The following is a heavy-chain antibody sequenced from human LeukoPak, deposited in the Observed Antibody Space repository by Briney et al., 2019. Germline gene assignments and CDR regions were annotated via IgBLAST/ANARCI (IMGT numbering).Heavy chain of an antibody. CDR1: GYTFTGYY. D-gene: IGHD1-1*01. CDR2: INPNSGGT. J-gene: IGHJ4*02. CDR3: ARNVEY. Sequence: ASVMVSCKASGYTFTGYYMHGVRQAPGQGLEWMGWINPNSGGTNYAQKFQGRVTMTTDTSTSTAYMELRSLRPDDTAVYYCARNVEYWGQGTLGTVSS. V-gene: IGHV1-2*02.